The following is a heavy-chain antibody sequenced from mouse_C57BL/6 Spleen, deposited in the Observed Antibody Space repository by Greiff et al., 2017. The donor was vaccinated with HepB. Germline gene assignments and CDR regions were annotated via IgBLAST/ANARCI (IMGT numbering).Heavy chain of an antibody. CDR1: GYAFSSYW. CDR2: IYPGDGDT. CDR3: ARCDYDYLWYFDV. D-gene: IGHD2-4*01. V-gene: IGHV1-80*01. Sequence: VQLQESGAELVKPGASVKISCKASGYAFSSYWMNWVKQRPGKGLEWIGQIYPGDGDTNYNGKFKGKATLTADKSSSTAYMQLSSLTSEDSAVYFCARCDYDYLWYFDVWGTGTTVTVSS. J-gene: IGHJ1*03.